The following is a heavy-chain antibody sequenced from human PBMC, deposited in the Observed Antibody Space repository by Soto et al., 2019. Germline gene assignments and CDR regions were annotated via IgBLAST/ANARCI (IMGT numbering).Heavy chain of an antibody. CDR2: IYYSGST. Sequence: QLQLQESGPGLVKPSETLSLTCTVSGGSISSSSYYWGWIRQPPGKGLEWIGTIYYSGSTYYNPALKSRVTTSVDTSKNQFYLKLSSVTAADTAVYYRARRGAVAATPYDYWGQGTLVTVSS. J-gene: IGHJ4*02. CDR1: GGSISSSSYY. D-gene: IGHD2-15*01. CDR3: ARRGAVAATPYDY. V-gene: IGHV4-39*01.